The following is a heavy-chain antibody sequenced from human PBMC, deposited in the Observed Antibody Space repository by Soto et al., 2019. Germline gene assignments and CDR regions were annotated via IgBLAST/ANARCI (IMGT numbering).Heavy chain of an antibody. CDR2: ISSSSSTI. CDR3: ARVAHYGSGSYYTQNGYYYYMDV. D-gene: IGHD3-10*01. J-gene: IGHJ6*03. Sequence: GGSLRLSCAASGFTFSSYSMNWVRQAPGKGLEWVSYISSSSSTIYYADSVKGRFTISRDNAKNSLYLQMNSLRAEDTAVYYCARVAHYGSGSYYTQNGYYYYMDVWGKGTTVTVSS. CDR1: GFTFSSYS. V-gene: IGHV3-48*01.